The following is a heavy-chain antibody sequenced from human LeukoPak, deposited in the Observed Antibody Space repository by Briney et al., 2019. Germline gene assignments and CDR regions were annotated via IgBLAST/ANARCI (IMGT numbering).Heavy chain of an antibody. D-gene: IGHD3-10*01. CDR3: ASGGMAMVRGGPGAFNI. CDR1: GGSISSYY. CDR2: IYYSGST. Sequence: SETLSLTCTVSGGSISSYYWSWIRQPPGKGLEWIGYIYYSGSTNYNPSLKSRVTISVDTSKNQFSLKLSSVTAADTAVYYCASGGMAMVRGGPGAFNIWGQGTMVTVSS. J-gene: IGHJ3*02. V-gene: IGHV4-59*08.